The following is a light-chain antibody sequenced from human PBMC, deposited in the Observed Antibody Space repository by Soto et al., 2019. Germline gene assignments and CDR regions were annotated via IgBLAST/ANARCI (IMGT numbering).Light chain of an antibody. J-gene: IGLJ2*01. CDR3: AAWDDSLSVVV. CDR2: RNN. Sequence: QSVLTQPPSASGTPGQRVTISCSGSSSNIGSNYVYWYQQLHGTAPKLLIYRNNQRPSGVPDRFSGSKSGTSASLASSGLRSEDEADYYCAAWDDSLSVVVFGGGTKLTVL. V-gene: IGLV1-47*01. CDR1: SSNIGSNY.